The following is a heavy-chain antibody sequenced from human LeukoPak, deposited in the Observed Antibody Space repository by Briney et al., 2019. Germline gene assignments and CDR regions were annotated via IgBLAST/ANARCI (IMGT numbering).Heavy chain of an antibody. J-gene: IGHJ2*01. CDR2: IYHSGST. Sequence: PSETLSLTCSVSGGSMSSYYWCWVRQPPGRGLEWVGYIYHSGSTNYNPSLKNRVTISVDTSKNQFSLKLSSVTAADTAVYYCARRNYGGNSGRYWYFDLWGRGTLVTVSS. CDR3: ARRNYGGNSGRYWYFDL. D-gene: IGHD3-10*01. CDR1: GGSMSSYY. V-gene: IGHV4-59*01.